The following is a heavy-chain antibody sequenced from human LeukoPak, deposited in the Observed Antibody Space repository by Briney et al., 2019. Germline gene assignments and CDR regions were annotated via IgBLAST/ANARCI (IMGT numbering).Heavy chain of an antibody. CDR1: GYTFTSYG. CDR3: ARPGPGLVPRSSSRGNYYYYGMDV. CDR2: ISTYNGNT. J-gene: IGHJ6*02. Sequence: ASVKVSCKASGYTFTSYGISWVRQAPGQGLEWMGWISTYNGNTNYAQNLQGRVTMTTDTSTSTAYMELRSPRSDDTAVYYCARPGPGLVPRSSSRGNYYYYGMDVWGQGTTVTVSS. V-gene: IGHV1-18*01. D-gene: IGHD6-6*01.